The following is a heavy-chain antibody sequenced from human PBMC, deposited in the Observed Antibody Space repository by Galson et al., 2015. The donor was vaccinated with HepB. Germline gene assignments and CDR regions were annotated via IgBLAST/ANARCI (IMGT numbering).Heavy chain of an antibody. J-gene: IGHJ5*02. CDR3: VRGQGGYSEYGMNWFDP. CDR2: VLSSGGT. CDR1: GAFISRSSYY. D-gene: IGHD5-12*01. V-gene: IGHV4-39*07. Sequence: LSLTCSVSGAFISRSSYYWGWIRQPPGQGLEWIGSVLSSGGTYYNPSLRSRVSMSVDTSKNQFSMRLFSVTTADTAVYYCVRGQGGYSEYGMNWFDPWGQGILVTVSS.